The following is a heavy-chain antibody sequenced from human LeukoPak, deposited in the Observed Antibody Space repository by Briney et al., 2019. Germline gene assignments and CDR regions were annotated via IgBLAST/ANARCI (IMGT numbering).Heavy chain of an antibody. D-gene: IGHD2-2*03. CDR2: ISRSGRT. CDR3: AQGGYFALDI. CDR1: GFTFSTYD. V-gene: IGHV3-23*01. J-gene: IGHJ3*02. Sequence: PGGSLRLSXAASGFTFSTYDMQWVCQAPGKGLEWVSGISRSGRTYYTDSVKGRFSISRDNSKDTLYLQMNSLRAEDTAVYYCAQGGYFALDIWGQGTMVAVSS.